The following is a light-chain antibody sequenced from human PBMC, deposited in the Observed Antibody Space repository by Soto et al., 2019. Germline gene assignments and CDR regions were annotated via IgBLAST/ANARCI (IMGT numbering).Light chain of an antibody. CDR3: QQYGSSPPT. CDR1: QSVSSNY. J-gene: IGKJ1*01. CDR2: GAS. V-gene: IGKV3-20*01. Sequence: EIVLTQSPGTLSLSLGERATLSCRASQSVSSNYIAWYRRKPGQAPGLLIYGASNRATDIPGRFSGSGSGTDFTLTITRLEPEDFAVYYCQQYGSSPPTFGPGTRVEIK.